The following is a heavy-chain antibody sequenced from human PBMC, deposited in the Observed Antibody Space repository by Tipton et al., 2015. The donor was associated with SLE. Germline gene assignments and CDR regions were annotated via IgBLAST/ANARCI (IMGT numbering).Heavy chain of an antibody. V-gene: IGHV4-59*11. CDR1: GDSISSHY. Sequence: TLSLTCTVSGDSISSHYWTWIRQPPGKGLEWLGYINYGGTTNSSPSLESRLAISIDTSRNQFSLKLSSVTAADTAVYYCARDTGGPKGVTHYEFSRGDDAFDIWGQGTMVTVSS. D-gene: IGHD3-3*01. CDR2: INYGGTT. J-gene: IGHJ3*02. CDR3: ARDTGGPKGVTHYEFSRGDDAFDI.